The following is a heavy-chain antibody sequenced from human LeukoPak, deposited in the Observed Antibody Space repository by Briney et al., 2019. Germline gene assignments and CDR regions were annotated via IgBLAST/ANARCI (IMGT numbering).Heavy chain of an antibody. CDR3: ARVGIGYCSSTSCYFDY. Sequence: ASVKVSCKASGYTFTGYYMHWVRQAPGQGLEWMGRIIPILGIANYAQKFQGRVTITADKSTSTAYMELSSLRSEDTAVYYCARVGIGYCSSTSCYFDYWGQGTLVTVSS. CDR2: IIPILGIA. V-gene: IGHV1-69*04. CDR1: GYTFTGYY. D-gene: IGHD2-2*01. J-gene: IGHJ4*02.